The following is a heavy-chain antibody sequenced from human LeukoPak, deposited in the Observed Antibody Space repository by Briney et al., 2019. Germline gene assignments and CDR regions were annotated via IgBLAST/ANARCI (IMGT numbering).Heavy chain of an antibody. CDR2: IYSGGST. D-gene: IGHD4-23*01. CDR3: ARRGDGGRSFDY. J-gene: IGHJ4*02. Sequence: GGSLRLSCAASGFTVSSNYMSWVRQAPGKGLEWVSVIYSGGSTYYADSVKGRFTISRDNSKNTLYLQVNSLRAEDTAVYYCARRGDGGRSFDYWGQGTLVTVSS. V-gene: IGHV3-53*01. CDR1: GFTVSSNY.